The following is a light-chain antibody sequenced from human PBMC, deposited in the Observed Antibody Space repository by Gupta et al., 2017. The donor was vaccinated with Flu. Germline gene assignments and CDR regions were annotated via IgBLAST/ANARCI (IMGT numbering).Light chain of an antibody. J-gene: IGKJ4*01. CDR2: WAS. Sequence: DIVMTQSPDSLAVSLGERATINCRSSQSRWSISNNKDYLAWYRQKPGQPPQLLIYWASTRESGVPERFSGSGSGTDFTLTISSLQAEDVAVYYCHKKHKTPITFGRGTKVEIK. V-gene: IGKV4-1*01. CDR3: HKKHKTPIT. CDR1: QSRWSISNNKDY.